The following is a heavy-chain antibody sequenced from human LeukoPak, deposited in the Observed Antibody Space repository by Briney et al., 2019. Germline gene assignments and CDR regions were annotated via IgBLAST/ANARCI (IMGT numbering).Heavy chain of an antibody. CDR2: IDWDDDK. Sequence: SGPTLVNPTQTLTLTCTFSGFSLSTSGMCVSWIRQPPGKALEWLARIDWDDDKYYSTSLKTRLTISKDTSKNQVVLTMTNMGPVDTATYYCARNRYGDGRRDYYYYYMDVWGKGTTVTVSS. D-gene: IGHD4-17*01. CDR3: ARNRYGDGRRDYYYYYMDV. J-gene: IGHJ6*03. CDR1: GFSLSTSGMC. V-gene: IGHV2-70*11.